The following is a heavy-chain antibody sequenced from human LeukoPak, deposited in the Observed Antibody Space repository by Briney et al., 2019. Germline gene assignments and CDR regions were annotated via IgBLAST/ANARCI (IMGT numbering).Heavy chain of an antibody. V-gene: IGHV1-18*01. Sequence: ASVKVSCKASGYTFTSYGISWVRQAPGQGLEWMGWISAYNGNTNYAQKFQGRVTMTRNTSISTAYMELSSLRSEDTAVYYCARVIVRDAFDIWGQGTMVTVSS. CDR1: GYTFTSYG. D-gene: IGHD3-16*02. J-gene: IGHJ3*02. CDR3: ARVIVRDAFDI. CDR2: ISAYNGNT.